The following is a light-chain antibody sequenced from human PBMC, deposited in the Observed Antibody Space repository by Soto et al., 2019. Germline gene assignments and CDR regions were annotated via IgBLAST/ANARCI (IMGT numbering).Light chain of an antibody. CDR2: EVS. V-gene: IGLV2-18*02. CDR1: SSDVGYYNR. J-gene: IGLJ2*01. Sequence: QSALTQPHSVSGSPGQSVTISCTGTSSDVGYYNRVSWYQQPPGTAPKLMVFEVSNRPFGVPDRFSESKSGNTDSLTISGLQAEDEADYYCSSYTTSSTLVFGGGTKLTL. CDR3: SSYTTSSTLV.